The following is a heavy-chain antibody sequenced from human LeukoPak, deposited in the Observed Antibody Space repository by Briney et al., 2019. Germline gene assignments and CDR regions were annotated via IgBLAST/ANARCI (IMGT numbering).Heavy chain of an antibody. CDR3: ARDSGELPFDY. CDR1: GFTFSSYG. J-gene: IGHJ4*02. D-gene: IGHD7-27*01. V-gene: IGHV3-33*01. Sequence: GGSLRLSCAASGFTFSSYGMHWVRQAPGKGLEWVAVIWYDGSNKYYADSVKGRFTISRDNSKNTLYLQMNSLRAEDTAVYYCARDSGELPFDYWGQGTLVTVSS. CDR2: IWYDGSNK.